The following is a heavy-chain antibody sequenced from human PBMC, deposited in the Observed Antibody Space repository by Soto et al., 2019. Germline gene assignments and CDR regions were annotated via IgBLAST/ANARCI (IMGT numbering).Heavy chain of an antibody. D-gene: IGHD3-3*01. CDR2: IYSGGST. Sequence: HPGVSLRLSCAASGFTVSSNYMSWVRQAPGKGLEWVSVIYSGGSTYYADSVKGRFTISRDNSKNTLYLQMNSLRAEDTAVYYCARGKYYDFWSGYYLELYYYMDVWGKGTTVTVSS. V-gene: IGHV3-66*01. CDR1: GFTVSSNY. J-gene: IGHJ6*03. CDR3: ARGKYYDFWSGYYLELYYYMDV.